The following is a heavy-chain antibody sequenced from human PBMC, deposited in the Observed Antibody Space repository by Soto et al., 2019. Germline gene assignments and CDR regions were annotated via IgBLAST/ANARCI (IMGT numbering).Heavy chain of an antibody. CDR3: ARGRGYSYGPYYFDY. V-gene: IGHV4-31*03. CDR2: IYYSGTT. CDR1: GGSISSEGYY. D-gene: IGHD5-18*01. J-gene: IGHJ4*02. Sequence: PSETLSLTCTVSGGSISSEGYYWGWFRQLPGKGLEWIGDIYYSGTTYHNPSLRSRLTISGDASKNQFSLKLSSVTAADTALYYCARGRGYSYGPYYFDYWGQGTLVTVSS.